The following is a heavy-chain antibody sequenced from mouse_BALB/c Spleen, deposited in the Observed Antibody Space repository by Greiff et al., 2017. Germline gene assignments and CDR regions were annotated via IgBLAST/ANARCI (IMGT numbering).Heavy chain of an antibody. V-gene: IGHV14-3*02. CDR1: GFNIKDTY. CDR3: ARSRYGNYYAMDY. J-gene: IGHJ4*01. D-gene: IGHD2-10*02. CDR2: IDPANGNT. Sequence: VQLKQSGAELVKPGASVKLSCTASGFNIKDTYMHWVKQRPEQGLEWIGRIDPANGNTKYDPKFQGKATITADTSSNTAYLQLSSLTSEDTAVYYCARSRYGNYYAMDYWGQGTSVTVSS.